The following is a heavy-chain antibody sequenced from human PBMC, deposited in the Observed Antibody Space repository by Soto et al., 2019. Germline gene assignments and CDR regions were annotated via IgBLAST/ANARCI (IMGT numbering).Heavy chain of an antibody. J-gene: IGHJ4*02. CDR2: INQDGSDI. V-gene: IGHV3-7*05. CDR1: GFTFSSYW. D-gene: IGHD1-1*01. Sequence: GGSLRLSCAASGFTFSSYWMSWVCQAPGKGLEWVANINQDGSDIYYVDSVKGRFTISRDNAKNSLYLQINSLRAEDTAVYYCARRVPHYFDYWGQGTLVTVSS. CDR3: ARRVPHYFDY.